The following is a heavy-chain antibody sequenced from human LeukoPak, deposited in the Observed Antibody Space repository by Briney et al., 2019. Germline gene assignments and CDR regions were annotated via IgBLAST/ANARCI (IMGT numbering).Heavy chain of an antibody. D-gene: IGHD3-10*01. CDR2: IHPNNGDT. CDR1: GYTFSGTGWY. J-gene: IGHJ4*02. Sequence: ASVKVSCKASGYTFSGTGWYLYWLRQAPGQGLECMGWIHPNNGDTAYAQKFEGRVAMTRDTSISTAYMELRRLRPDDTAVYLCARDGPAQMVDLDYWGQGTLVTASS. CDR3: ARDGPAQMVDLDY. V-gene: IGHV1-2*02.